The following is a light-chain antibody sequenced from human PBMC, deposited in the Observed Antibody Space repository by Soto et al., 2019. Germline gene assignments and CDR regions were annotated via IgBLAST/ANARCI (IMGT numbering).Light chain of an antibody. Sequence: QSVLTQPPSASGTPGQRVTISCSGSSSNIGSNYVYWYQQLPGTAPKLLIYRNNQRPSGVPDRFSGSKSGTSASLAISGLRSEDGADYYCAAWYDSLSGPVFGGGTKLTVL. J-gene: IGLJ2*01. CDR3: AAWYDSLSGPV. CDR2: RNN. CDR1: SSNIGSNY. V-gene: IGLV1-47*01.